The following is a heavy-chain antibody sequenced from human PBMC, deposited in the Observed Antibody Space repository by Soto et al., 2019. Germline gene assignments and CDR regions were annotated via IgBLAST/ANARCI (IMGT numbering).Heavy chain of an antibody. CDR3: AGRLVTCSGGSCYSGADAFDI. Sequence: GGSLRLSCAASGFTFSSYSMNWVRQAPGKGLEWVSSISSSSSYIYYADSVKGRFTIYRDNAKNSLYLQMNSLRAEDTAVYYCAGRLVTCSGGSCYSGADAFDIWGQRTMVTVSS. V-gene: IGHV3-21*01. CDR2: ISSSSSYI. CDR1: GFTFSSYS. J-gene: IGHJ3*02. D-gene: IGHD2-15*01.